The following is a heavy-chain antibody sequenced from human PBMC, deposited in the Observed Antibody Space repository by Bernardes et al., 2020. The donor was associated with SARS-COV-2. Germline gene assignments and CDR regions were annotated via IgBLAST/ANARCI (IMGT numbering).Heavy chain of an antibody. J-gene: IGHJ4*02. D-gene: IGHD3-22*01. CDR1: GGSIISAGYY. CDR3: ARDISGYSQVDF. CDR2: IYYSGTT. V-gene: IGHV4-31*03. Sequence: SETLSLTCTVSGGSIISAGYYWSWIRQHPGKGLEWIGYIYYSGTTYYNPSLKSRLTISVDTSNNQFSLNLNSVTAADTAVYYCARDISGYSQVDFWGQGTLVTVSS.